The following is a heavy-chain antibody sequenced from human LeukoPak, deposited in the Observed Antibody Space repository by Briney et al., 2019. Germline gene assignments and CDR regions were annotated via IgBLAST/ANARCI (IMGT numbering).Heavy chain of an antibody. CDR2: IDRDDEK. D-gene: IGHD4-23*01. V-gene: IGHV2-70*04. Sequence: SGPTQANLTQTLTLPYTLSGFSASPSARRVSWIREPPEKRLEWLARIDRDDEKFQITCLKTRLTISNDTSKNQVVLTITNMDPVDTATDYCARSYGGSTFDYWGQGTLVTVSS. CDR1: GFSASPSARR. CDR3: ARSYGGSTFDY. J-gene: IGHJ4*02.